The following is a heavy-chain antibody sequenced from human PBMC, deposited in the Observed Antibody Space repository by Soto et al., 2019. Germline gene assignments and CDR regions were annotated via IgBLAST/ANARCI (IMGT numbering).Heavy chain of an antibody. CDR3: ARGGGYSYGTNDAFDI. CDR2: ISYDGSNK. CDR1: GFTFSSYA. J-gene: IGHJ3*02. V-gene: IGHV3-30-3*01. D-gene: IGHD5-18*01. Sequence: LRLSCAASGFTFSSYAMHWVRQAPGKGLEWVAVISYDGSNKYYADSVKGRFTISRDNSKNTLYLQMNSLRDEDTAVYYCARGGGYSYGTNDAFDIWGQGTMVTVSS.